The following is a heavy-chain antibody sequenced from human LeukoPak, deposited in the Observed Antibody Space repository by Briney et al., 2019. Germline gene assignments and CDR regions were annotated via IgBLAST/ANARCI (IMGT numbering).Heavy chain of an antibody. CDR2: ISGNGGNT. V-gene: IGHV3-23*01. Sequence: GGSLRLSCAASGFTFSSYAMTWVRQAPGKGLEWVSGISGNGGNTYYADSVEGRFTISRDNSKNTLYLQMNSLRAEDTAIYYCAKDHPRQGVTAHTPFDYWGQGTLVTVSS. J-gene: IGHJ4*02. D-gene: IGHD2-15*01. CDR1: GFTFSSYA. CDR3: AKDHPRQGVTAHTPFDY.